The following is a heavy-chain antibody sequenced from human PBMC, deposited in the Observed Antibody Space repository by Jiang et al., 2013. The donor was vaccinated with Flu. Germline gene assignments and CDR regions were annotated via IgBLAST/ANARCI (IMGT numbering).Heavy chain of an antibody. V-gene: IGHV5-51*01. CDR1: GNTSMNYW. D-gene: IGHD5-24*01. J-gene: IGHJ4*02. Sequence: GAEVKKPGESLKISCEGSGNTSMNYWIGWVRQTPGEGLQWMGIMHPGYSDTRYSPSFQGQVTLSADKSINTAYLQWSRLQASDTAMYYCALAIDGNFYFDYWGQGTLVTVSS. CDR3: ALAIDGNFYFDY. CDR2: MHPGYSDT.